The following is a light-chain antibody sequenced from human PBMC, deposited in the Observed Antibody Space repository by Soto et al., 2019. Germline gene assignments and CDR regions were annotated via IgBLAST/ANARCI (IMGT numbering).Light chain of an antibody. CDR3: QQYNDWPPYT. Sequence: EILMTQSPVTLSVSPRESATLSCRASQSVAYNLAWYQQKPGQAPRLLIYGASTRATDIPARFSGSGFGTEFTLTINSLQSEDFAVYYCQQYNDWPPYTFGQGTKLHIK. CDR1: QSVAYN. V-gene: IGKV3-15*01. CDR2: GAS. J-gene: IGKJ2*01.